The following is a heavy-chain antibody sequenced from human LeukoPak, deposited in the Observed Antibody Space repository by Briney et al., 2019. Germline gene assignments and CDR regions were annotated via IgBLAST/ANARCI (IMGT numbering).Heavy chain of an antibody. D-gene: IGHD5-24*01. CDR2: IYYSGST. J-gene: IGHJ3*02. V-gene: IGHV4-61*01. CDR1: GGSISSGSYY. Sequence: SQTLSLTCTVSGGSISSGSYYWSWIRQPPGKGLEWIGYIYYSGSTNYNPSLKSRVTISVDTSKNQFSLKLSSVTAADTAVYYCARVWAARDGYSVMAFDIWGQGTMVTVSS. CDR3: ARVWAARDGYSVMAFDI.